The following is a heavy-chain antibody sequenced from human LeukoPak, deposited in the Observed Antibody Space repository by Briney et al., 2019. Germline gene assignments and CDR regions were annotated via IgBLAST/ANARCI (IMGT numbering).Heavy chain of an antibody. CDR2: ISYVGSNK. CDR3: ARDLPYYDILTGYWNYYYYGMDV. D-gene: IGHD3-9*01. V-gene: IGHV3-30-3*01. CDR1: GFTFSSYA. J-gene: IGHJ6*02. Sequence: GRSLRLSCAASGFTFSSYAMHWVRQAPGKGLEWVAVISYVGSNKYYADSVKGRFTISRDNSKNTLYLQMNSPRAEDTAVYYCARDLPYYDILTGYWNYYYYGMDVWGQGTTVTVSS.